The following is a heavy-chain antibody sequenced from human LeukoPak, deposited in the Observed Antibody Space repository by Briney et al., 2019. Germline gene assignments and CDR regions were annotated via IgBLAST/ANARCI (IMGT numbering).Heavy chain of an antibody. D-gene: IGHD3-22*01. V-gene: IGHV1-8*01. CDR3: ATSGYYYDSSGYYLNRIFYYYYGMDV. J-gene: IGHJ6*02. Sequence: ASVKVSCKASGYTFTSYDINWVRQATGQGLEWMGWMNPNSGNTGYAQKFQGRVTMTRNTSIGTAYMELSSLRSEDTAVYYCATSGYYYDSSGYYLNRIFYYYYGMDVWGQGTTVTVSS. CDR1: GYTFTSYD. CDR2: MNPNSGNT.